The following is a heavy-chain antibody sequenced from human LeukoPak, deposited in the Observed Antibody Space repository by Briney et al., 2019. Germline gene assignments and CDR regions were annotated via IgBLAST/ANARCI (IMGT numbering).Heavy chain of an antibody. CDR3: AKIRLEESATGY. CDR2: IGGSGATT. V-gene: IGHV3-23*01. D-gene: IGHD2-15*01. CDR1: GFRFSAYG. Sequence: PGGALRLSYAASGFRFSAYGMNWVRQAPGKGLGGVSAIGGSGATTYYADSVRGRFTISRDNSKNTMYLQMSSLRAEDTAVYYCAKIRLEESATGYWGQGTLVTVSS. J-gene: IGHJ4*02.